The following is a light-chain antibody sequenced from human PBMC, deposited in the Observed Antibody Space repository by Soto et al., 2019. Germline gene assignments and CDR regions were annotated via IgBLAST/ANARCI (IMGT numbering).Light chain of an antibody. CDR3: QQYNDWPRT. Sequence: EIVMTQSPAALSLSPGGRVTLSCRASESIASDLAWFRQKPGQAPRLLIYGASIRATDVPARFSGSGSGTEFTLTISSLLSEDFAVYYCQQYNDWPRTFGQGTKLEMK. CDR1: ESIASD. V-gene: IGKV3-15*01. CDR2: GAS. J-gene: IGKJ2*01.